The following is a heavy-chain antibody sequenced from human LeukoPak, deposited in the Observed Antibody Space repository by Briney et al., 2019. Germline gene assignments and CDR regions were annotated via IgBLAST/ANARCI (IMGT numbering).Heavy chain of an antibody. V-gene: IGHV3-66*01. CDR2: IYSGGST. Sequence: EGSLRLSCAASGFTVSSNYMSWVRQAPGKGLEWVSVIYSGGSTYYADSVKGRFTISRDNSKNTLYLQMNSLRAEDTAVYYCARDLQTTYCSGGSCYGSAVYWGQGTLVTVSS. D-gene: IGHD2-15*01. J-gene: IGHJ4*02. CDR3: ARDLQTTYCSGGSCYGSAVY. CDR1: GFTVSSNY.